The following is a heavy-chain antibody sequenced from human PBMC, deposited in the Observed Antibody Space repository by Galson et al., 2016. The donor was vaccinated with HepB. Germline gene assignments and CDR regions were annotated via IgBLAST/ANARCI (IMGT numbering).Heavy chain of an antibody. CDR1: GFTLDHYA. CDR3: AKDSGAYYYDSSGYRRNALDI. CDR2: ISWNSGSI. V-gene: IGHV3-9*01. D-gene: IGHD3-22*01. J-gene: IGHJ3*02. Sequence: SLRLSCAASGFTLDHYAMHWVRQAPGTGLEWVSGISWNSGSIGYAASVQGRSTISRDNAKNSLYLQMNSLRAGDTALYYCAKDSGAYYYDSSGYRRNALDIWGQGTMVTVSS.